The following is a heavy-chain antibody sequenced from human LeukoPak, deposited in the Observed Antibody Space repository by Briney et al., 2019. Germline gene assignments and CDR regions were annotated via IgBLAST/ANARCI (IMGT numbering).Heavy chain of an antibody. J-gene: IGHJ4*02. CDR1: GIAVSGNY. Sequence: GGSLTLSCAASGIAVSGNYMSWVRQTPGKGLEWVSFISINTNTFYADSVRGRFTISRDTSKNTLLLQMNSLRDEDSAIYYCAIAQTWDGLFESWGQGTLVTVSS. V-gene: IGHV3-53*01. CDR3: AIAQTWDGLFES. D-gene: IGHD1-26*01. CDR2: ISINTNT.